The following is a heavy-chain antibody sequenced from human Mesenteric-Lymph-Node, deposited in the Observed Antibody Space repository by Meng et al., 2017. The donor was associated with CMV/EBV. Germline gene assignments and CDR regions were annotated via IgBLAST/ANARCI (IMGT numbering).Heavy chain of an antibody. CDR1: GGTFSSYT. Sequence: SVKVSCKASGGTFSSYTISWVRQAPGQGLEWMGRIITILGIANYAQKFQGRVTITADKSTSTAYMELSSLRSEDTAVYYCVRDTGGNVFHFWGQGSMVTVSS. CDR2: IITILGIA. J-gene: IGHJ3*01. V-gene: IGHV1-69*04. CDR3: VRDTGGNVFHF.